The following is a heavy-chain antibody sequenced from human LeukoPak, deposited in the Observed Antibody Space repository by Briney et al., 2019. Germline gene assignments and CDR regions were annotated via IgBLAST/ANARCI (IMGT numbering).Heavy chain of an antibody. CDR2: IYSGGST. CDR1: VFTVSSNY. D-gene: IGHD4-23*01. Sequence: VGSLRLSCAASVFTVSSNYMSWVRQAPGKGLECVSVIYSGGSTYYADYGKGRFTISRDNSNNTLYLQMNSLRAEDTAVYYCARDYGGNVFDYWGQGTLVTVSS. V-gene: IGHV3-53*01. J-gene: IGHJ4*02. CDR3: ARDYGGNVFDY.